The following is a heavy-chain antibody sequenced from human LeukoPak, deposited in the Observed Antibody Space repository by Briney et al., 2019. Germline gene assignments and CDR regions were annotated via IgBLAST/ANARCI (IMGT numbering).Heavy chain of an antibody. CDR1: GGTFISYA. V-gene: IGHV1-69*13. J-gene: IGHJ6*02. CDR2: IIPIFGTA. Sequence: SVKVSCKASGGTFISYAISWVRQAPGQGLEWMGGIIPIFGTANYAQKFQGRVTITADESTSTAYMELSSLRSEDTAVYYCARPWEYSGSYYYYYGMDVWGQGTTVTVSS. D-gene: IGHD1-26*01. CDR3: ARPWEYSGSYYYYYGMDV.